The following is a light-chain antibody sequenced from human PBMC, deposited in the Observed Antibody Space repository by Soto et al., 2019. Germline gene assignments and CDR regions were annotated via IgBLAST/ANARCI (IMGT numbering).Light chain of an antibody. Sequence: DIVMTQSPDSLALFLGERATINCKSSQSILSSSNNKNYLVWYQQKPGHPPKLLISWASTRESGVPDRISGSVSGIYFTLTSSSLQAEDVAVYYCQQCYSSPITFGQGTRLEIK. J-gene: IGKJ5*01. CDR1: QSILSSSNNKNY. CDR2: WAS. CDR3: QQCYSSPIT. V-gene: IGKV4-1*01.